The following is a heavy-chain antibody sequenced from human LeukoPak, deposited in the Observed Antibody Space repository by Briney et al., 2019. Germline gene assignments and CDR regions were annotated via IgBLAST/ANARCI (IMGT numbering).Heavy chain of an antibody. D-gene: IGHD2-8*02. Sequence: SETLSLTCAVSGGSISSGGFPWSWIRQPPGKGLEWIGYIYHSGSTYYNSSLKSRVTISVDRSKNQFSLKLSSVAAADTAVYYCASGTVVLYGGYVFDHWGQGTLVTVSS. CDR3: ASGTVVLYGGYVFDH. V-gene: IGHV4-30-2*01. J-gene: IGHJ4*02. CDR1: GGSISSGGFP. CDR2: IYHSGST.